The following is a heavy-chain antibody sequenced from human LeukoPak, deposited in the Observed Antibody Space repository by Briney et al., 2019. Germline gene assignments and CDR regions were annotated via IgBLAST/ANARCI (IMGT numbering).Heavy chain of an antibody. CDR1: GFTFSSYG. CDR2: IWCDGSNK. CDR3: ARVSTPDYGDYDFGMDV. D-gene: IGHD4-17*01. Sequence: GGSLRLSCAASGFTFSSYGMHWVRQAPGKGLEWVAVIWCDGSNKYYADSVKGRFTISRDNSKNTLYLQMNSLRAEDTAVYYCARVSTPDYGDYDFGMDVWGQGTTVTVSS. J-gene: IGHJ6*02. V-gene: IGHV3-33*01.